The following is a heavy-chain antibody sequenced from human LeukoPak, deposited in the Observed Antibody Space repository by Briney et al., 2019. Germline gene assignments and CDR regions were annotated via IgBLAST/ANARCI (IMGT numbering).Heavy chain of an antibody. CDR1: GFTFSSYA. D-gene: IGHD1-26*01. Sequence: GSLRLSCAASGFTFSSYAMSWVRQAPGKGLEWVSAISGSGGSTYYADSVKGRFTISRDNSKNTLYLQMNSLRAEDTAVYYCAKDILSGSYYYTLDCWGQGTLVTVSS. CDR3: AKDILSGSYYYTLDC. V-gene: IGHV3-23*01. J-gene: IGHJ4*02. CDR2: ISGSGGST.